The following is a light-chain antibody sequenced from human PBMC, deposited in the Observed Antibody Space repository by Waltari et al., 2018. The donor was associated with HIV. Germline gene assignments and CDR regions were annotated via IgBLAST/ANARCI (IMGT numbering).Light chain of an antibody. Sequence: QSALTQPPSVSGSLGQSVTISCTGTSSDVGNYNEVSWYQQTPGTAPKLMMYDVSNRASGVPDRFSGSKSGNTASLTISGLQAEDEADYYCSSFTTSITVVFGGGTKLTVL. CDR3: SSFTTSITVV. V-gene: IGLV2-18*02. CDR1: SSDVGNYNE. CDR2: DVS. J-gene: IGLJ2*01.